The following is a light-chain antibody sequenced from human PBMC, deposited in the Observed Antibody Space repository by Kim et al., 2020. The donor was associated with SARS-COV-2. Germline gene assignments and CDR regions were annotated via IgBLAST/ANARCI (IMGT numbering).Light chain of an antibody. CDR2: DVS. V-gene: IGLV2-14*01. CDR1: SSDVGGYNY. J-gene: IGLJ1*01. Sequence: QSALTQPASVSGSPGQSITISCTGTSSDVGGYNYVSWYQQHPGKAPKLRIYDVSKRTSGVSNRFSGSKSGNTASLAISGLQAEDEADYYCSSYTSSSTYVFGTGTKVTVL. CDR3: SSYTSSSTYV.